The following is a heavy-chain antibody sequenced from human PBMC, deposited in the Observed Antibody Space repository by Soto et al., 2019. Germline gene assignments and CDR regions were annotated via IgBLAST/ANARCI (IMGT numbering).Heavy chain of an antibody. CDR3: ARGYDWFDP. Sequence: QVQLQESGPGLVKPSETLSLTCSVSGGSTSDSYWSWIRQPPGKGLEWIAYIHHSGSIYYNPSLKXPXTXXIDTSKNHFSLNLAAVTGADTAGYYCARGYDWFDPWGQGTLVTVSS. J-gene: IGHJ5*01. V-gene: IGHV4-59*01. CDR1: GGSTSDSY. D-gene: IGHD1-1*01. CDR2: IHHSGSI.